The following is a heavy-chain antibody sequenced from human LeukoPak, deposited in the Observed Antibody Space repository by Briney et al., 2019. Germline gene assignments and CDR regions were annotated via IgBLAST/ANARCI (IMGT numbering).Heavy chain of an antibody. V-gene: IGHV3-23*01. Sequence: PGGSLRLSCAASGFIFSSQAMSWVRQAPGKGLKWVSAISGSGGSTYYADSVKGRFTISRDNSKNTLYLQMNSLRAEDTAVYYCAQWAMQQPGRWFDPWGQGTLVTVSS. CDR2: ISGSGGST. D-gene: IGHD1-14*01. CDR3: AQWAMQQPGRWFDP. J-gene: IGHJ5*02. CDR1: GFIFSSQA.